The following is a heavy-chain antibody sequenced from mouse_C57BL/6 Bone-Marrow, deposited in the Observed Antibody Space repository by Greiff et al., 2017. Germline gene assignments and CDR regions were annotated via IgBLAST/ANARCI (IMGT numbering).Heavy chain of an antibody. J-gene: IGHJ3*01. CDR2: IYPGSGNT. CDR1: GYTFTDYY. CDR3: ARSDSSGYFAY. D-gene: IGHD3-2*02. V-gene: IGHV1-84*01. Sequence: QVRLQQSGPELVKPGASVKISCKASGYTFTDYYINWVKQRPGPGLEWIGWIYPGSGNTKYNEKFKGKATLTVDTSSSTAYMQLSSLTSEDSAVYFCARSDSSGYFAYWGQGTLVTVSA.